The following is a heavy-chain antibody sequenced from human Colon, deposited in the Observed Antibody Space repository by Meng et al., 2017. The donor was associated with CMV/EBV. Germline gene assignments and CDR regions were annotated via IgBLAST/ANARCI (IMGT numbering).Heavy chain of an antibody. CDR3: ARERSGYSSGWYGLEKNWFDP. CDR2: TYYRSKWYN. CDR1: WDSVSSNSAA. Sequence: SQTLSLTCAISWDSVSSNSAAWNWIRQSPSRGLEWLGRTYYRSKWYNDYAVSVKSRITINPDTSKNQFSLQLNSVTPEDTAVYYCARERSGYSSGWYGLEKNWFDPWGQGTLVTVSS. J-gene: IGHJ5*02. V-gene: IGHV6-1*01. D-gene: IGHD6-19*01.